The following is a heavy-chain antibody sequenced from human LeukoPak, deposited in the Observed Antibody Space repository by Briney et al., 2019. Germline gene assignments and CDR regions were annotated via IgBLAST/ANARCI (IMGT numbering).Heavy chain of an antibody. V-gene: IGHV4-4*09. Sequence: SETLSLTCSVSGGSISGHYWSWIRQPPGKELEWIGYTFVTGNTLYNPSLSSRVTMSLDTSKNQFSLKLSSVTATDTAVYYCARFAYCGTGCWYYFDLWGRGMLVTVSS. J-gene: IGHJ4*02. CDR2: TFVTGNT. D-gene: IGHD2-21*02. CDR1: GGSISGHY. CDR3: ARFAYCGTGCWYYFDL.